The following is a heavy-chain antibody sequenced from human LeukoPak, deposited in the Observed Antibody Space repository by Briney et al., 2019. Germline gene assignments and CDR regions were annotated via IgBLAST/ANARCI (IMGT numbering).Heavy chain of an antibody. D-gene: IGHD4-11*01. J-gene: IGHJ3*02. Sequence: ETLSLTCTVSGGSISSSSYYWGWIRRPPGRGLEWVSSISSSSIYIYYADSVKGRFTISRDNAKNSLYLQMNSLRAEDTAVYYCARGYNNYGYVFDIWGQGTVVTVSS. CDR3: ARGYNNYGYVFDI. V-gene: IGHV3-21*01. CDR2: ISSSSIYI. CDR1: GGSISSSS.